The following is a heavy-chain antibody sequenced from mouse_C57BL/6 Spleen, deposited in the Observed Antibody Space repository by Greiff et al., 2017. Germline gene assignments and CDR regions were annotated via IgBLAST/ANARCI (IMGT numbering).Heavy chain of an antibody. J-gene: IGHJ4*01. CDR1: GYTFTSYW. Sequence: VQLQQPGAELVKPGASVKLSCKASGYTFTSYWMHWVKQRPGQGLEWIGMIHPNSGSTNYNEKFKSKATLTVDKSSSTAYMQLSSLTSEDSAVYYWARYYYGSSGGYAMDYWGQGTSVTVSS. D-gene: IGHD1-1*01. V-gene: IGHV1-64*01. CDR3: ARYYYGSSGGYAMDY. CDR2: IHPNSGST.